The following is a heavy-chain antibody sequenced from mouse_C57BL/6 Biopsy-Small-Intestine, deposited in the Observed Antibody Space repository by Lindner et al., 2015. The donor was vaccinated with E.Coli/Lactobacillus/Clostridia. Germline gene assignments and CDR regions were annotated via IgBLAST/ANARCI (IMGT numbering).Heavy chain of an antibody. Sequence: VQLQESGADLAKPGASVKLSCKASGYTFTSYWMHWVKQRPGQGLEWIGYINPSSGYTKHNQKFKDKATLTADKSSSTAYMQLSSLTYEDSAVYYCTREWDLGAWFAYWGQGTLVTVSA. CDR2: INPSSGYT. V-gene: IGHV1-7*01. CDR3: TREWDLGAWFAY. CDR1: GYTFTSYW. J-gene: IGHJ3*01. D-gene: IGHD4-1*01.